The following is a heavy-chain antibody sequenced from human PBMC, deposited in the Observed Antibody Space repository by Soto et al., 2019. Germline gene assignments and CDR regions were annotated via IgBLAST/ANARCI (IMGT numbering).Heavy chain of an antibody. J-gene: IGHJ4*02. Sequence: GGSLRLSCAASGFTVSSNFMNWVRQAPGKGLEWLSVIFPGGSTYYADSMKGRFTISRDISKNTVFLQMNSLRAEDTAVYFCARAHDEDFGYDLDYFDYWGQGTLVTVSS. D-gene: IGHD5-12*01. CDR1: GFTVSSNF. CDR3: ARAHDEDFGYDLDYFDY. V-gene: IGHV3-66*01. CDR2: IFPGGST.